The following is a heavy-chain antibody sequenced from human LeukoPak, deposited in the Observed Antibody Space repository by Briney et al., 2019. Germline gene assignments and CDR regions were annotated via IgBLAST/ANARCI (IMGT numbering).Heavy chain of an antibody. V-gene: IGHV2-5*01. CDR3: AHRPPPAQAREDRGIYFDY. J-gene: IGHJ4*02. CDR2: IYWNDDK. Sequence: ESGPTLVKPTQTLTLTCTLSGFSLSTSGVGVGWIRQPPGKALEWLALIYWNDDKRYSPSLKSRLTITKDTSKNQVVLTMTNMDPVDTATYYCAHRPPPAQAREDRGIYFDYWGQGTLVTVSS. CDR1: GFSLSTSGVG. D-gene: IGHD1-26*01.